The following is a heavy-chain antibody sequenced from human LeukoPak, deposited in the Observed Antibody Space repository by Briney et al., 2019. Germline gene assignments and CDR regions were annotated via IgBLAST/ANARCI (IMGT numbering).Heavy chain of an antibody. D-gene: IGHD3-10*01. Sequence: GESLKISCKGSGYSFTSYWIGWVRQMPGKALEWMGIIYPGDSDTRYSPSFQGQVTISADKSISTAYLQWSSLKASDTAMYYCARLIAGYGSGSYYLDYWGQGTLVTVSS. V-gene: IGHV5-51*01. CDR3: ARLIAGYGSGSYYLDY. J-gene: IGHJ4*02. CDR2: IYPGDSDT. CDR1: GYSFTSYW.